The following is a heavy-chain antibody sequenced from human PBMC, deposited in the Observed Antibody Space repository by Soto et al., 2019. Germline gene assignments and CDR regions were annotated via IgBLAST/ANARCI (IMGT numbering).Heavy chain of an antibody. CDR1: GYTFTSYG. Sequence: QVQLVQSGAEVKKPGASVKVSCKASGYTFTSYGISWVRQAPGQGLEWMGWISAYNGNTNYAQKLQGRVTMTTDTSTSTAYMELRSLRSDDTAVYYCARDARPYYDILTGYYKPTFDYWGQGTLVTVSS. J-gene: IGHJ4*02. D-gene: IGHD3-9*01. CDR2: ISAYNGNT. CDR3: ARDARPYYDILTGYYKPTFDY. V-gene: IGHV1-18*01.